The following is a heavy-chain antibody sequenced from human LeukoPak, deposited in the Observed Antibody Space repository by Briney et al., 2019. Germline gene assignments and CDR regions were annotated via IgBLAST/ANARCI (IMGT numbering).Heavy chain of an antibody. J-gene: IGHJ4*02. Sequence: SVKVSCKASGGTFSSYAISWVRQAPGQGLEWMEGIIPIFGTANYAQKFQGRVTITADESTSTAYMELSSLRSEDTAVYYCARGGHSSSWKLGKYHLGIWGQGTLVTVSS. CDR1: GGTFSSYA. CDR3: ARGGHSSSWKLGKYHLGI. V-gene: IGHV1-69*01. D-gene: IGHD6-13*01. CDR2: IIPIFGTA.